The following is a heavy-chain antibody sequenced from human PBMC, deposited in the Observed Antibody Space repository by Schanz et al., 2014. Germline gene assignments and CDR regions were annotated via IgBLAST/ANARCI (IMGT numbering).Heavy chain of an antibody. CDR2: IKSRSDGGTT. D-gene: IGHD2-2*02. J-gene: IGHJ5*02. V-gene: IGHV3-15*01. Sequence: EVQLVESGGGLVKPGGSLRLSCVASGFTFSNAWMNWVRQGPGNRLEWVGRIKSRSDGGTTDYATPVKGRFTISRDDSKNTLYLQMNSLKSEDTAVYYCTSMATIPRNWFDPWGQGTLVTVSS. CDR1: GFTFSNAW. CDR3: TSMATIPRNWFDP.